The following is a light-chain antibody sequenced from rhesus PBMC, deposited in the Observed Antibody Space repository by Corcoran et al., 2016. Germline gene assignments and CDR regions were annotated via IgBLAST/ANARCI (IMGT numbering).Light chain of an antibody. CDR3: QQYSKWPLT. CDR2: GTS. V-gene: IGKV3S9*01. CDR1: QNVSSY. Sequence: EIVLTQSPATLSLSPGERTTLSCRASQNVSSYLAWYRQKPGQVPRLLLYGTSNRATGIPDRFSGSGSGTAFTLTISGLEAGEFAVYYCQQYSKWPLTFGGGTKVEFK. J-gene: IGKJ4*01.